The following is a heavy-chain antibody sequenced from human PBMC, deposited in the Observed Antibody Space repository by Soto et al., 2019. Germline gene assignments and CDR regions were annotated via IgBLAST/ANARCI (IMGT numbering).Heavy chain of an antibody. CDR1: GFTFSSYS. J-gene: IGHJ4*02. Sequence: LRLSCAASGFTFSSYSMNWVRQAPGKGLEWVSSISSSSSYIYYADSVKGRFTISRDNAKNSLYLQMNSLRAEDTAVYYCARDPGYYDSSGYSYWGQGTLVTVSS. D-gene: IGHD3-22*01. CDR3: ARDPGYYDSSGYSY. CDR2: ISSSSSYI. V-gene: IGHV3-21*01.